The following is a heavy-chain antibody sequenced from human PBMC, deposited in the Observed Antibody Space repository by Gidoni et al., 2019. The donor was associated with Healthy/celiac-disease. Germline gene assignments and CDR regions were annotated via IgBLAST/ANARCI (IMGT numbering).Heavy chain of an antibody. CDR3: ARGRGPPLLDDYGGNSFSSGTDY. CDR2: INHSGST. V-gene: IGHV4-34*01. Sequence: QVQLQQWGAGLLKPSETLSLTCAVYGGSFSGYYWSWIRQPPGKGLEWIGEINHSGSTNYNPSLKSRVTISVDTSKNQFSLKLSSVTAADTAVYYCARGRGPPLLDDYGGNSFSSGTDYWGQGTLVTVSS. J-gene: IGHJ4*02. D-gene: IGHD4-17*01. CDR1: GGSFSGYY.